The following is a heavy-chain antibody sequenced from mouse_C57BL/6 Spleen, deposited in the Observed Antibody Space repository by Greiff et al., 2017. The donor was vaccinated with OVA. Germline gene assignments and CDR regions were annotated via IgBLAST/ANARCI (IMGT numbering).Heavy chain of an antibody. Sequence: EVQGVESGGGLVKPGGSLKLSCAASGFTFSSYTMSWVRQTPEKRLEWVATISGGGGNTYYPDSVKGRFTISRDNAKNTLYLQMSSLRSEDTALYYCARQIYDGYYYFDYWGQGTTLTVSS. D-gene: IGHD2-3*01. CDR2: ISGGGGNT. J-gene: IGHJ2*01. CDR3: ARQIYDGYYYFDY. V-gene: IGHV5-9*01. CDR1: GFTFSSYT.